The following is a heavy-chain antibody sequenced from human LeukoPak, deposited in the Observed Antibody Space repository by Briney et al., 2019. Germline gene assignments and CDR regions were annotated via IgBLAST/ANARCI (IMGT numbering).Heavy chain of an antibody. J-gene: IGHJ4*02. CDR2: ISYDGSNK. CDR3: ARYAVRSGEMGRVDY. D-gene: IGHD5-24*01. CDR1: GFTFSSYA. Sequence: GGSLRLSCAASGFTFSSYAMHWVRQAPGKGLEWVAVISYDGSNKYYADSVKGRFTISRDNSKNTLYLQMSSLRPEDTAVFYCARYAVRSGEMGRVDYWGQGTLVTVSS. V-gene: IGHV3-30*04.